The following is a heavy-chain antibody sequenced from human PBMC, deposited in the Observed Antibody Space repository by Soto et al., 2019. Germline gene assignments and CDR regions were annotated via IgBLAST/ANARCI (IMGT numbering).Heavy chain of an antibody. Sequence: EVQLVESGGGSVQPGGSLRLSCAASGFTFRSYFMAWVRQAPGKGLVLVSQVTGDGSTTNYADSVRGRFTIPSDNAKNTLYQQMNSLRDEATAIYYYGRENWYSMDVWGQGTTVTVSS. V-gene: IGHV3-74*01. D-gene: IGHD1-20*01. CDR2: VTGDGSTT. CDR1: GFTFRSYF. CDR3: GRENWYSMDV. J-gene: IGHJ6*02.